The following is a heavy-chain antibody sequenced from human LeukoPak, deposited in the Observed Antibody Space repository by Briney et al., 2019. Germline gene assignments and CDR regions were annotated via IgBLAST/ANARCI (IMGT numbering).Heavy chain of an antibody. CDR3: ARHTPRGYYYDSSGFSVYYFGY. CDR2: IYHSGST. V-gene: IGHV4-38-2*01. CDR1: GYSISSGYY. J-gene: IGHJ4*02. D-gene: IGHD3-22*01. Sequence: SETLSLTCAVSGYSISSGYYWGWIRQPPGKGLEWIGSIYHSGSTYYNPSLKSRVPISVDTSKNQFSLKLSSVTAADTAVYYCARHTPRGYYYDSSGFSVYYFGYWGQGTLVTVSS.